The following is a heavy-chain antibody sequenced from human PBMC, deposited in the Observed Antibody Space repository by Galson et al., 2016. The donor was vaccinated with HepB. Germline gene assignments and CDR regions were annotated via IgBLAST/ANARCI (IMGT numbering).Heavy chain of an antibody. CDR1: GFTFNNHA. Sequence: SLRLSCAASGFTFNNHAMNWVRQAPGKGLEHVSAISSNGRNTYYADSAKGRFTISRDNSRKTLYLQMSSLRAEDTAVYYCVKEGQWLVLGYYYEMDVWGPGTTVTVSS. D-gene: IGHD6-19*01. CDR3: VKEGQWLVLGYYYEMDV. V-gene: IGHV3-64D*06. J-gene: IGHJ6*02. CDR2: ISSNGRNT.